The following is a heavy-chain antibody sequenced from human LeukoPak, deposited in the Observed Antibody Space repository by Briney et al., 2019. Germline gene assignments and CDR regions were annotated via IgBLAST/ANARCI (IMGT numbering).Heavy chain of an antibody. D-gene: IGHD6-13*01. Sequence: GGSLRLSCAASGFTFSSAWMSWVRQAPGKGLEWVGRIKSKTDGGTTDYAAPVKGRFTISRDDSKNTLYLQMNSLKTEDTAVYYCTREYKKDGIAAAGSWGQGTLVTVSS. CDR3: TREYKKDGIAAAGS. J-gene: IGHJ5*02. V-gene: IGHV3-15*01. CDR1: GFTFSSAW. CDR2: IKSKTDGGTT.